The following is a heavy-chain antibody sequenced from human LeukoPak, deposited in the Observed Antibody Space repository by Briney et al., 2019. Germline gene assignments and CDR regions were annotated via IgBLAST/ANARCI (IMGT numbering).Heavy chain of an antibody. D-gene: IGHD3-22*01. V-gene: IGHV3-30*18. CDR2: ISYDGGNK. CDR1: GFTFSSYG. Sequence: GGSLRLSCAASGFTFSSYGMHWVRQAPGKGLEWVAVISYDGGNKYYADSVKGRFTISRDNSKNTLYLQMNSLRAEDTAVYYCAKDGNTYYYDSSGYTPRFDYWGQGTLVTVSS. CDR3: AKDGNTYYYDSSGYTPRFDY. J-gene: IGHJ4*02.